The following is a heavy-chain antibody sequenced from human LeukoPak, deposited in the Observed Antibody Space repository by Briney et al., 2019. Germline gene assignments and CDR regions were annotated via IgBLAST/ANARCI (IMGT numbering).Heavy chain of an antibody. D-gene: IGHD3-22*01. CDR3: AREAYYYDSSGYVHDAFDI. Sequence: GGSLRLSCAAPGFTFSSYSMNWVRQAPGKGLEWVSSISSRSSHIYHADSVKGRFTISRDNAKNSLYLQMNSLRAEDTAVYYCAREAYYYDSSGYVHDAFDIWGQGTVVTVSS. V-gene: IGHV3-21*01. CDR2: ISSRSSHI. J-gene: IGHJ3*02. CDR1: GFTFSSYS.